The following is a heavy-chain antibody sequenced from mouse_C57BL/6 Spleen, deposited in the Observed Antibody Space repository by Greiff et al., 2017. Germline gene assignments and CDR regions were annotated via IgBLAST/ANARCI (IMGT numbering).Heavy chain of an antibody. V-gene: IGHV1-42*01. CDR1: GYSFTGYY. J-gene: IGHJ2*01. CDR3: ARRGNSYYFDY. CDR2: INPSTGGT. Sequence: EVQLQQSGPELVKPGASVKISCKASGYSFTGYYMNWVKQSPEKSLEWIGEINPSTGGTTYNQKFKAKATLTVDKSSSTAYMQLKSLTSEDSAVYYCARRGNSYYFDYWGQGTTRTVSS.